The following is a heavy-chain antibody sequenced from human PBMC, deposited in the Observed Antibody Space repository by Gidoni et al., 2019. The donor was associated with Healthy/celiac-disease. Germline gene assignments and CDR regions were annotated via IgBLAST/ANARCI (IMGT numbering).Heavy chain of an antibody. CDR1: GGSFSGYY. Sequence: QVQLQQWGAGLLKPSETLSLTSAVYGGSFSGYYWSWIRQPPGKGLEWIGEINHSGSTNYNPSLKSRVTISVDTSKNQFSLKLSSVTAADTAVYYCAGNHPLSMVRGYYYYYGMDVWGQGTTVTVSS. D-gene: IGHD3-10*01. CDR2: INHSGST. J-gene: IGHJ6*02. CDR3: AGNHPLSMVRGYYYYYGMDV. V-gene: IGHV4-34*01.